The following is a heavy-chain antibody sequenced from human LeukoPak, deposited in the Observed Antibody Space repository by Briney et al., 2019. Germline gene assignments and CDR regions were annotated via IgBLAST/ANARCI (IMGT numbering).Heavy chain of an antibody. V-gene: IGHV4-4*07. Sequence: PSETLSLTCTVSGGSISSYYWSWIRQPAGKGLEWIGRIYTSGSTNYNPSLKSRVTMSVDTSKNQFSLKLSSVTAADTAVYYCASIAVAGTEYYYYGMDVWGQGTTVTVSS. J-gene: IGHJ6*02. CDR3: ASIAVAGTEYYYYGMDV. D-gene: IGHD6-19*01. CDR2: IYTSGST. CDR1: GGSISSYY.